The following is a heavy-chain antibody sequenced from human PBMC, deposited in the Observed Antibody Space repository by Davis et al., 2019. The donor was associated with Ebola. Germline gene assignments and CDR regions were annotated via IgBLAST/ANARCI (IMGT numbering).Heavy chain of an antibody. V-gene: IGHV3-11*03. D-gene: IGHD6-19*01. J-gene: IGHJ4*02. CDR1: GFTFSSYA. CDR2: ISSSSSYT. CDR3: AIANRGPVADTGDY. Sequence: GESLKISCAASGFTFSSYAMSWVRQAPGKGLEWVSYISSSSSYTNYADSVKGRFTISRDNAKNSLYLQMNSLRAEDTAVYYCAIANRGPVADTGDYWGQGTLVTVSS.